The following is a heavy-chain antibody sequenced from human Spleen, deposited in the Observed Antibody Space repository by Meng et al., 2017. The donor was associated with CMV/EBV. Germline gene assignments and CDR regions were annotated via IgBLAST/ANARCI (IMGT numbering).Heavy chain of an antibody. J-gene: IGHJ6*02. CDR1: GGSVSSGSYY. CDR2: IYYSGST. D-gene: IGHD1-26*01. Sequence: SQTLSLTCTVSGGSVSSGSYYWSWIRQPPGKGLEWIGYIYYSGSTNYNPSLKSRVTISVDTSKNQFSLKLSSVTAADTAVYYCARGVPSGSYYNYYYYGMDVWGQGTTVTVSS. CDR3: ARGVPSGSYYNYYYYGMDV. V-gene: IGHV4-61*01.